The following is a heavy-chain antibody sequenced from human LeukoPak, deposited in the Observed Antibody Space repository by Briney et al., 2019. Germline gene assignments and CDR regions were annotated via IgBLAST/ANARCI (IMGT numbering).Heavy chain of an antibody. V-gene: IGHV1-2*02. D-gene: IGHD5-18*01. CDR2: INPNSGGT. CDR3: ARGGWIQGPHDY. Sequence: ASMKVSCKASRYTFTGYYMHWVRQAPGQGLEWMGWINPNSGGTNYAQKFQGRVTMTRDTSISTAYMELSRLRSDDTAVYYCARGGWIQGPHDYWGQGTLVTVSS. J-gene: IGHJ4*02. CDR1: RYTFTGYY.